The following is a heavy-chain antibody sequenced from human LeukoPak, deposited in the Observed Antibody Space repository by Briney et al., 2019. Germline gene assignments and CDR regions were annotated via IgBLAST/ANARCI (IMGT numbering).Heavy chain of an antibody. Sequence: GGSLRLSCSASGFTFSDYDMNWGLQAPGKGLEWVSYISSSGSTRYYADSVKGRFTISRDNAKNSLYLQMNSLRAEDTAVYYCARDRHHSGYDFWYFDYWGQGTLVTVSS. V-gene: IGHV3-11*04. CDR3: ARDRHHSGYDFWYFDY. CDR1: GFTFSDYD. CDR2: ISSSGSTR. D-gene: IGHD5-12*01. J-gene: IGHJ4*02.